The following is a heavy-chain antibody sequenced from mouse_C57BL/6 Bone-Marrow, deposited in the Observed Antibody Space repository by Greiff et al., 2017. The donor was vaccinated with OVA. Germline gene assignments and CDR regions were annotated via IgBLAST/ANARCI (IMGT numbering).Heavy chain of an antibody. CDR2: INPYNGGT. CDR3: ARQLGRNGFDY. Sequence: EVKLVESGPVLVKPGASVKMSCKASGYTFTDYYMNWVKQSHGKSLEWIGVINPYNGGTSYNQKFKGKATLTVDKSSSTAYMELNSLTSEDSAVYYCARQLGRNGFDYWGQGTTLTVSS. V-gene: IGHV1-19*01. J-gene: IGHJ2*01. D-gene: IGHD4-1*02. CDR1: GYTFTDYY.